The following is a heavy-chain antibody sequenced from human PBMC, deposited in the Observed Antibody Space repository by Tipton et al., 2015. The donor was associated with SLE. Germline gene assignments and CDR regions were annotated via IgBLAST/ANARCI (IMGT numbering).Heavy chain of an antibody. CDR3: ARAVGDYGGF. CDR1: GFSFSEHY. Sequence: SLRLSCAASGFSFSEHYMSWIRQSPGKGLEWVSSIGGTGTTTFYADSVKGRFTISRDNAQNLVFLDMNSLRAEDTAVYYCARAVGDYGGFWGQGTLVTVSS. D-gene: IGHD4-23*01. CDR2: IGGTGTTT. V-gene: IGHV3-11*04. J-gene: IGHJ4*02.